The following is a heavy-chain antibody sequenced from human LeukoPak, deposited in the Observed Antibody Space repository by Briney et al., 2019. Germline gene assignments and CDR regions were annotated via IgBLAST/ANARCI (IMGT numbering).Heavy chain of an antibody. J-gene: IGHJ4*02. CDR1: GGSISSGGYY. D-gene: IGHD3-16*02. Sequence: SQTLSLTCTVSGGSISSGGYYWSWIRQHPGKGLEWIGYIYYSGSTYYNPSLKSRVTISVDTSKNQFSLKLSSVTAADTAVYYCARVTWSYPSKLFDYWGQGTLVTVSS. V-gene: IGHV4-31*03. CDR2: IYYSGST. CDR3: ARVTWSYPSKLFDY.